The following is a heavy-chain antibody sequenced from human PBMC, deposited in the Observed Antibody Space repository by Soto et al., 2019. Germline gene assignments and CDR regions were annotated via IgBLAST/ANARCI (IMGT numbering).Heavy chain of an antibody. CDR3: ARIKWGLDYYSGMDV. D-gene: IGHD1-26*01. CDR1: GSTFSDYF. J-gene: IGHJ6*02. CDR2: INPKTAAT. V-gene: IGHV1-2*02. Sequence: GASVKVSCKASGSTFSDYFIQWLRQAPGQGLEWVAWINPKTAATNYAKKFQDRVTLTSDTSFSTAYLELTRLRPDDTALYYCARIKWGLDYYSGMDVWGQGTAVTVSS.